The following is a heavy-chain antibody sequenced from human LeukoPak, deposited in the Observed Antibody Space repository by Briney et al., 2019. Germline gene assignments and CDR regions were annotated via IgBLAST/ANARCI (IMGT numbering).Heavy chain of an antibody. CDR2: INSDGSSI. J-gene: IGHJ4*02. D-gene: IGHD5-12*01. Sequence: GGSLRLSCAASGFTFSNYWMHWVRQAPGKGLVWVSRINSDGSSISYADSVKGRFTISRDNSKNTLYLQMNSLRAEDTAVYYCAKESSGYDFELDYWGQGTLVTVSS. CDR1: GFTFSNYW. CDR3: AKESSGYDFELDY. V-gene: IGHV3-74*01.